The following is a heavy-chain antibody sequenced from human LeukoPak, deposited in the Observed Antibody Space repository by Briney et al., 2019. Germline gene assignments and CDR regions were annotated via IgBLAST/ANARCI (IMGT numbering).Heavy chain of an antibody. CDR3: AKGGGYSRNAFDI. CDR2: ISAPGGNT. J-gene: IGHJ3*02. D-gene: IGHD2-15*01. Sequence: DPGGSLRLSCAASGFTFSSYALSWVRQPPGKGLEWVPTISAPGGNTYYADSVTGRLTISRDSSKSTLYLQMNSLRAEDTAVYYCAKGGGYSRNAFDIWGQGTMVTVSS. V-gene: IGHV3-23*01. CDR1: GFTFSSYA.